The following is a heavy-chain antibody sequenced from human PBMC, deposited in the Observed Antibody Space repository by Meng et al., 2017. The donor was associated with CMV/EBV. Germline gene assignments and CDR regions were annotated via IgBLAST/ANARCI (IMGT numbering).Heavy chain of an antibody. Sequence: SETLSLTCAVYGGSFSGYCWSWIRQPPGKGLEWIGSIYYSGSTYYNPSLKSRVTISVDTSKNQFSLKLSSVTAADTAVYYCARDGSSSVYYYYGMDVWGQGTTVTVSS. D-gene: IGHD6-6*01. CDR2: IYYSGST. CDR3: ARDGSSSVYYYYGMDV. CDR1: GGSFSGYC. J-gene: IGHJ6*02. V-gene: IGHV4-34*01.